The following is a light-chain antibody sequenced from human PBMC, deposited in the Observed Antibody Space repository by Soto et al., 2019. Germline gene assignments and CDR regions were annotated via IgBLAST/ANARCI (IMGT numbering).Light chain of an antibody. V-gene: IGKV1-39*01. CDR1: QSIASY. CDR3: QRAFKNIRT. J-gene: IGKJ1*01. CDR2: GAV. Sequence: IQMTQSPSSLSASVVDSVTITCRASQSIASYVNWYQQKPGKAPKLLILGAVILQSGVPSRFSGSGSGTDFTLTMSRLQPEDFATYYSQRAFKNIRTFGQGTKV.